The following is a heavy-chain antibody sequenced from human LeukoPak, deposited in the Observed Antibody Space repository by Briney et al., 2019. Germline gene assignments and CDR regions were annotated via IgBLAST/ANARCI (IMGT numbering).Heavy chain of an antibody. Sequence: PGRSLRLSCTASGFTFGDYAMSWVRQAPGKGLEYVSGVSGNGGLTYYADSVKGRFTISRDNSKNTLYLQMSSLRTEDTAVYYCVKDTHYYGSGSALDFWGQGTLVTVSS. CDR3: VKDTHYYGSGSALDF. CDR1: GFTFGDYA. CDR2: VSGNGGLT. J-gene: IGHJ4*02. V-gene: IGHV3-64D*09. D-gene: IGHD3-10*01.